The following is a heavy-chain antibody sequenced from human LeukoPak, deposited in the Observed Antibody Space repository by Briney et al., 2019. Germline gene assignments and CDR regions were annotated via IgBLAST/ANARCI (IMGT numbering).Heavy chain of an antibody. Sequence: GGSLRLSCAASGFTFSRYGMHWFRQAPGKGLEWVTFIEYDERNQHYADSVKGRFTISRDNSKNTLFLLMDSLRAEDTAVYYCAKLACSGGSCYLGEVAHWGQGTLVTVSS. CDR2: IEYDERNQ. D-gene: IGHD2-15*01. CDR1: GFTFSRYG. CDR3: AKLACSGGSCYLGEVAH. J-gene: IGHJ4*02. V-gene: IGHV3-30*02.